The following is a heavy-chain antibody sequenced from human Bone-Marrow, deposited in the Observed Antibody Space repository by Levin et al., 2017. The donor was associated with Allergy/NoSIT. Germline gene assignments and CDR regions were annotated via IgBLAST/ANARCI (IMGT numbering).Heavy chain of an antibody. CDR3: ARCPSGSYPTRFDY. D-gene: IGHD1-26*01. CDR1: GGSISGYY. Sequence: MASETLSLTCTVSGGSISGYYWSWIRQPPGKGLEWIGYIYNSGRTNYNPSLKSRVTISVDTSKNQFSLRLTSVTAADTAVYYCARCPSGSYPTRFDYWGQGALVTVSS. V-gene: IGHV4-59*01. CDR2: IYNSGRT. J-gene: IGHJ4*02.